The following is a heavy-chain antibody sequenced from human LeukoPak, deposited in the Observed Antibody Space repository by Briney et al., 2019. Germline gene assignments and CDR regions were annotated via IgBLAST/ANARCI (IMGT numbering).Heavy chain of an antibody. CDR3: ARALIAAAGGDWFDP. CDR1: GFTFSSYS. D-gene: IGHD6-13*01. V-gene: IGHV3-21*01. Sequence: PGGSLRLSCAASGFTFSSYSMNWVRQAPGKGLEWVSSISSSSRDIYYADSVKGRFTISRDNAKNSLYLQMNSLRAEDTAVYYCARALIAAAGGDWFDPWGKGTLVTVSS. J-gene: IGHJ5*02. CDR2: ISSSSRDI.